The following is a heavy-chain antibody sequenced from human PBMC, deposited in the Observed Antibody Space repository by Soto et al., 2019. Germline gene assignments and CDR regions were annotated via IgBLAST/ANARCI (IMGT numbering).Heavy chain of an antibody. CDR2: INQYGSEK. V-gene: IGHV3-7*01. CDR1: GFSFSDSW. Sequence: GGSLRLSRAASGFSFSDSWMDWVRQAPGKGPEWVANINQYGSEKNYVDSVKGRFTISRDNAKNSLYLQMNSLRVEDTAVYYCASLGRHGWGQGTTVTVSS. CDR3: ASLGRHG. D-gene: IGHD3-16*01. J-gene: IGHJ6*02.